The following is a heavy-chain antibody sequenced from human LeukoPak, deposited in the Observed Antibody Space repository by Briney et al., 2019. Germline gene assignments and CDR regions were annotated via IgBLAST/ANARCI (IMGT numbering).Heavy chain of an antibody. V-gene: IGHV3-23*01. CDR2: ISGSGGST. J-gene: IGHJ4*02. D-gene: IGHD6-19*01. CDR3: XXGRXSSGWRHFDY. CDR1: GFTFSSYA. Sequence: GGSLRLSCAASGFTFSSYAMSWVRQAPGKGLEWVSAISGSGGSTYYADSVKGRFTISRDNSKNTLYLQMNSLRAEDTAVYYXXXGRXSSGWRHFDYWGQGTLVTVSS.